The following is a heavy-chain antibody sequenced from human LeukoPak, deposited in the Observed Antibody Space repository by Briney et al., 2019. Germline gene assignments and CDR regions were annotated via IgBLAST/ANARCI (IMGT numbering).Heavy chain of an antibody. D-gene: IGHD3-3*01. CDR2: MSGSGTNT. Sequence: GGSLRLSCVASGFTFNNYGMSWVRQTPGRGLEWVSAMSGSGTNTYYRDSVKGRFTISRDTSKNTLYLQMNSLRVEDTALYYCAKDRYYDFWSGYYIGDNWGQGTLVAVSS. V-gene: IGHV3-23*01. CDR3: AKDRYYDFWSGYYIGDN. J-gene: IGHJ4*02. CDR1: GFTFNNYG.